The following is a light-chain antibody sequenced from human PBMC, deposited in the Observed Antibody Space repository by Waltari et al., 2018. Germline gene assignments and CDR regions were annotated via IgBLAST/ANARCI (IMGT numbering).Light chain of an antibody. CDR2: GAS. CDR3: QQYNNWPPLFT. Sequence: EIVMTQSPATLSVSPGDRATLSCRASQSISNNLAWYQQKPGQAPRLLIYGASTRATGIAARFSGNRSGTEFTLTISSLESEDFAVYYCQQYNNWPPLFTFGPGTKVDMK. J-gene: IGKJ3*01. CDR1: QSISNN. V-gene: IGKV3D-15*01.